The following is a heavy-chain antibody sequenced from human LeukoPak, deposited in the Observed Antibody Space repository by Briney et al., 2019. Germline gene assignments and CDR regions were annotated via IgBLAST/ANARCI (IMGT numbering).Heavy chain of an antibody. CDR2: ISSSSSYI. Sequence: GGSLRLSCAASGFTFSSYSMNWVRQAPGKGLEWVSSISSSSSYIYYADSVKSRFTISRDNAKNSLYLQMNSLRAEETAVYYCARDKRGIVGAPRGRAFDIWGQGTMVTVSS. V-gene: IGHV3-21*01. CDR3: ARDKRGIVGAPRGRAFDI. CDR1: GFTFSSYS. D-gene: IGHD1-26*01. J-gene: IGHJ3*02.